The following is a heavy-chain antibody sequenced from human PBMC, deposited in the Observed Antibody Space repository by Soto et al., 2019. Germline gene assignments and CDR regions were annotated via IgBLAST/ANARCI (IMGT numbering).Heavy chain of an antibody. CDR1: GYAFTSYA. CDR3: ARVLSEWVVWSGYSH. Sequence: ASVKVSCKASGYAFTSYAMHWARQPPEQRLEWMGWSSAGNGNKKYSQKFRGRVTITRETAASTAYMEMSSLRSEEKAVYYCARVLSEWVVWSGYSHWGQGTLVTVSS. CDR2: SSAGNGNK. J-gene: IGHJ4*02. D-gene: IGHD3-3*01. V-gene: IGHV1-3*01.